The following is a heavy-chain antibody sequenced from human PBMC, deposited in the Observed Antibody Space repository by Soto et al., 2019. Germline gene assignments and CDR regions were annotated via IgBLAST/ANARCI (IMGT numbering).Heavy chain of an antibody. CDR3: ARVVGLRYYDFWSGPFDY. D-gene: IGHD3-3*01. CDR2: IIPIFGTA. Sequence: ASAKVSCKASGGTFSSYAISWVRQAPGQGLEWMGGIIPIFGTANYAQKFQGRVTITADESTSTAYMELSSLRSEDTAVYYCARVVGLRYYDFWSGPFDYWGQGTLVTVSS. CDR1: GGTFSSYA. V-gene: IGHV1-69*13. J-gene: IGHJ4*02.